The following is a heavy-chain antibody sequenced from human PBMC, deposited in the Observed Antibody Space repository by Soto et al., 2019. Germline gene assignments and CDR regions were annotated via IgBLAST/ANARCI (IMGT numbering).Heavy chain of an antibody. J-gene: IGHJ4*02. D-gene: IGHD2-15*01. CDR2: IYYSGST. CDR1: GGSISSSSYY. V-gene: IGHV4-39*01. CDR3: ARQGYYFDY. Sequence: SETLSLTCTVSGGSISSSSYYWGWIRQPPGKGLEWIGSIYYSGSTYYNPSLKSRVTISVDTSKNQFSLKLSSVTAADTAVYYCARQGYYFDYWGQGTLVTVSS.